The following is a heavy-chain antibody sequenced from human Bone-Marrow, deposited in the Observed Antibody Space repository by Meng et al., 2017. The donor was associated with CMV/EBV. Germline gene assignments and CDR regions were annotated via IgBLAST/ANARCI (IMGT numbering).Heavy chain of an antibody. CDR3: GRAGGGYYYYGMDG. J-gene: IGHJ6*02. V-gene: IGHV3-13*01. D-gene: IGHD2-8*02. Sequence: GGSLRLSCAASGFTFSSYDMHWVRQATGKGLEWVSAIGTAGDTYYPGSVKGRFTISRENAKNSLYLQMNSLRAGDTAVYYCGRAGGGYYYYGMDGWGQGTTVTVSS. CDR1: GFTFSSYD. CDR2: IGTAGDT.